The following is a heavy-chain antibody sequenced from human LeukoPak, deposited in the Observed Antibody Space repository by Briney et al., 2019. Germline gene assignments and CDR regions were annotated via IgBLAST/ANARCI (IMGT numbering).Heavy chain of an antibody. CDR2: ISYDGSNK. J-gene: IGHJ6*02. Sequence: GRSLRLSCAASGFTFSSYAMHWVRQAPGKGLEWVAVISYDGSNKYYADSVKGRFTISRDNSKNTLYLQMNSLRAEDTAVYYCARDIDGFLEWHYYYYGMDVWGQGTTVTVSS. D-gene: IGHD3-3*01. CDR3: ARDIDGFLEWHYYYYGMDV. V-gene: IGHV3-30-3*01. CDR1: GFTFSSYA.